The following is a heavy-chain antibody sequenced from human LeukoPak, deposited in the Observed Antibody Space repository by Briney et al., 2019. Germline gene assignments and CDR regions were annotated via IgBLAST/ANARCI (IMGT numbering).Heavy chain of an antibody. CDR3: ARDNSGGSAFDI. J-gene: IGHJ3*02. CDR2: ISAYNGNT. V-gene: IGHV1-18*01. Sequence: APVKVSCKASGYTFTSYGIRWVRQAPGQGLEWMGWISAYNGNTNYAQKLQGRVTMTTDTSTSTAYMELRSLRSDDTAVYYCARDNSGGSAFDIWGQGTMVTVSS. CDR1: GYTFTSYG. D-gene: IGHD2-15*01.